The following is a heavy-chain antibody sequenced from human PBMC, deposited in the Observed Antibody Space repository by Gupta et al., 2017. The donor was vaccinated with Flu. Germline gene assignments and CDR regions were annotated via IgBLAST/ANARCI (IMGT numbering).Heavy chain of an antibody. D-gene: IGHD4-4*01. CDR2: INEDGSTK. J-gene: IGHJ4*02. CDR3: ARDRAYNCFDY. Sequence: EVQLVHSRGGLVQPGGSLRLSCAASGSTFNRSWMTGVRQAPGKGLELVANINEDGSTKNYVDSVKGRFTISRDNAKNSLFLQMDSLRAEDTAVYYCARDRAYNCFDYWGQGTRVTVAS. V-gene: IGHV3-7*01. CDR1: GSTFNRSW.